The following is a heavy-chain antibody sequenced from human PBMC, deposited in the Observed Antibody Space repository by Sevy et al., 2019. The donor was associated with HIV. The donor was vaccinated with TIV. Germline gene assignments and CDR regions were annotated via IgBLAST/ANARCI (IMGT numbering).Heavy chain of an antibody. CDR2: IYYTGSS. V-gene: IGHV4-59*01. CDR1: GVSISPYY. D-gene: IGHD2-2*01. CDR3: ARGGPIQHQLDYFDS. J-gene: IGHJ4*02. Sequence: SETLSLTCTVSGVSISPYYWTWVRQPPGKGLEGIGYIYYTGSSDHNSSLKSRVTTSVDTSKNQFSLRLTSVTAADTAIYYCARGGPIQHQLDYFDSWGQGTLVTVSS.